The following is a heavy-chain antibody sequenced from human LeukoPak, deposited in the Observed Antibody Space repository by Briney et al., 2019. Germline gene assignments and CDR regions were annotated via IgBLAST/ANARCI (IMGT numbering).Heavy chain of an antibody. CDR1: GGSISSGGYF. V-gene: IGHV4-31*03. CDR3: ARADNLNAFDY. CDR2: ISSSGST. D-gene: IGHD1-1*01. Sequence: SETLSLTCTVSGGSISSGGYFWSWIRQHPGKGLEWIGSISSSGSTLYSPSLTRRVTISVDTSKNQFSLNLSSVTAADTAVYYCARADNLNAFDYWGQGTRVTVSS. J-gene: IGHJ4*02.